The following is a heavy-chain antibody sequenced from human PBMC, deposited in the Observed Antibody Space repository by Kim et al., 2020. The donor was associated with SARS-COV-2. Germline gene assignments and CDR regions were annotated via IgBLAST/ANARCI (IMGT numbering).Heavy chain of an antibody. CDR3: ASSYSSGWSYFDY. D-gene: IGHD6-19*01. V-gene: IGHV3-21*01. J-gene: IGHJ4*02. CDR2: ISSSSSYI. Sequence: GGSLRLSCAASGFTFSSDSMNWVLQAPGKGLEWVSSISSSSSYIYYADSVKGRFTISRDNAKNSLYLQMNSLRAEDTAVYYCASSYSSGWSYFDYWGQGTLVTVSS. CDR1: GFTFSSDS.